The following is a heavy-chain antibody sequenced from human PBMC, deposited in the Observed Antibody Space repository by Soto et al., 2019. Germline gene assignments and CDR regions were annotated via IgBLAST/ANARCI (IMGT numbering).Heavy chain of an antibody. CDR3: AREDMSGTYYFDY. CDR2: VYRSGIT. D-gene: IGHD1-26*01. V-gene: IGHV4-61*01. J-gene: IGHJ4*02. Sequence: SETLSLTCRVSGASVNSGTHFWSWIRQAPGKGLEWIGYVYRSGITNSNPALKSRVFVSADMARNQFSLTLDSVTPADTAVYYCAREDMSGTYYFDYWGPGIQVTVSS. CDR1: GASVNSGTHF.